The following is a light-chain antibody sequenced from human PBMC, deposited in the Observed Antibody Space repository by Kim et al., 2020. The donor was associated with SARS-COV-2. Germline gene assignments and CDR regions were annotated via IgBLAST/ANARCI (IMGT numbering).Light chain of an antibody. CDR3: QAWDSSTAV. Sequence: SVSPGHTASITCSGDNLGNKYVSWYQQKPGQSPLLVIYQDVKRPSGIPERLSGSNSGNIATLTISGTQAMDEADYYCQAWDSSTAVFGGGTKLTVL. CDR1: NLGNKY. V-gene: IGLV3-1*01. J-gene: IGLJ3*02. CDR2: QDV.